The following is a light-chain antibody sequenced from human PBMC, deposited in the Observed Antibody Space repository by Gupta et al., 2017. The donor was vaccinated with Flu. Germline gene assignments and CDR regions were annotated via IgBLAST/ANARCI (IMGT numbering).Light chain of an antibody. J-gene: IGKJ1*01. CDR1: QGISSS. CDR3: QQFNSYPRT. Sequence: PSFLSASVGDRVIITCRASQGISSSLGWYQQKAGKAPKLLIYLASTLHSGVPSRFSGSGSGTEFTLTISSLQREDFATYYCQQFNSYPRTFGQGTKVEIK. CDR2: LAS. V-gene: IGKV1-9*01.